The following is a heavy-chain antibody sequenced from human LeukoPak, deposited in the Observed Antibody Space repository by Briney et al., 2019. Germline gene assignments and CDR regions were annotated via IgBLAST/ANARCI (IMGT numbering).Heavy chain of an antibody. V-gene: IGHV5-51*01. J-gene: IGHJ5*02. CDR1: GYRFTGYR. CDR2: ISPGDSDT. D-gene: IGHD3-22*01. CDR3: ARASNYYDSTGYYYRFDP. Sequence: GESLKISCKASGYRFTGYRLGWVRQMAGKGLQWMGFISPGDSDTIYSPSFQGQVIISADKSSSTVYLEWSSLKASDTAMYYCARASNYYDSTGYYYRFDPWGQGTLVTVSS.